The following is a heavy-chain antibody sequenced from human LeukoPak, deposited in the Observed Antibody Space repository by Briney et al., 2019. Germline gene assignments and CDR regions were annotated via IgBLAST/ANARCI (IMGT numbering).Heavy chain of an antibody. J-gene: IGHJ4*02. Sequence: GGSLRLSCAASGFSFSGDEMDWVRQAPGKGLEWVAYISRGGDTMYYAHSVKGRFTISRDNAKNSLYLHVNSLRAEDPAVYYRATGGGENTPYDYGYRVFYFEYWGQGTLVTVSS. CDR2: ISRGGDTM. D-gene: IGHD5-12*01. CDR1: GFSFSGDE. V-gene: IGHV3-48*03. CDR3: ATGGGENTPYDYGYRVFYFEY.